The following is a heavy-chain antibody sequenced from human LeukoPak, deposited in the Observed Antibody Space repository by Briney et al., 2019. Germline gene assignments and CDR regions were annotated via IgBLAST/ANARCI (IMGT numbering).Heavy chain of an antibody. CDR3: ARLGTYCGGDCYTI. V-gene: IGHV4-38-2*02. Sequence: SETLSLTCTVSDHSISSDYYWGWIRQPPGKGLEWIGSLYHSGGTHYNPSLKSRVTISVDTSKNQFSLKLNSVTAADTAVYYCARLGTYCGGDCYTIWGQGTLVTVSS. D-gene: IGHD2-21*02. CDR2: LYHSGGT. J-gene: IGHJ4*02. CDR1: DHSISSDYY.